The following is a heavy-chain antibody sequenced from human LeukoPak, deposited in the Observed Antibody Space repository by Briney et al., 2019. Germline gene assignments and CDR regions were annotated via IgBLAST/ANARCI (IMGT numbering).Heavy chain of an antibody. D-gene: IGHD3-22*01. Sequence: PSQTLSLTCTVSGGSISSGGHYWSWIRQHPGKGLEWIWYIYYSGNTYYNPSLKSRVTISVDTSKNQFSLKLSSVTAADTAVYYCARADYLDSSGYFGKFEYWGQGTLVTVSS. J-gene: IGHJ4*02. CDR1: GGSISSGGHY. CDR3: ARADYLDSSGYFGKFEY. CDR2: IYYSGNT. V-gene: IGHV4-31*03.